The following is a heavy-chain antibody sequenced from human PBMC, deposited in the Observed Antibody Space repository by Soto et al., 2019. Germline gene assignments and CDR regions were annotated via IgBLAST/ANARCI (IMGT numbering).Heavy chain of an antibody. J-gene: IGHJ6*03. Sequence: QLQLQESGPGLVKPSETLSLTCTVSGGSISSSSYYWGWIRQPPGKGLEWIGSIYYSGSTYYNPSLKSRVSISVDTSKNQFSRKLSSVTAADTAVYYCASLSVGITIFGVVTNHGYMDVWGKGTTVTVSS. CDR3: ASLSVGITIFGVVTNHGYMDV. D-gene: IGHD3-3*01. CDR2: IYYSGST. CDR1: GGSISSSSYY. V-gene: IGHV4-39*01.